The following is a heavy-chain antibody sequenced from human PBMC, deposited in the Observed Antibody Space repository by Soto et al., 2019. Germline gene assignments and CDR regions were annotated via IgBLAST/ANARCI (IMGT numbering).Heavy chain of an antibody. V-gene: IGHV4-34*01. Sequence: QVQLQQWGAGLLKPSETLSLTCAVYGGSFSGYYWTWIRQPPGKGLEWIGEINHSGNTNYNPSLKSRLTMSVDTSKNQFSLKLSSVTAADTAVYYCARRTTYYFDSSGARRTTYHYGSTGYTALDYWGQGTLVSVSS. D-gene: IGHD3-22*01. CDR2: INHSGNT. J-gene: IGHJ4*02. CDR1: GGSFSGYY. CDR3: ARRTTYYFDSSGARRTTYHYGSTGYTALDY.